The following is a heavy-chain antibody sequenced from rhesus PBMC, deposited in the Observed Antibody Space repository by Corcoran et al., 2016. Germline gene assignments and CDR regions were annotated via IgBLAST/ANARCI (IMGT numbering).Heavy chain of an antibody. V-gene: IGHV4-76*01. CDR1: GYSISSGYD. J-gene: IGHJ4*01. CDR2: IYGSSGST. CDR3: ARDRATVDFDY. D-gene: IGHD5-36*01. Sequence: QVQLQESGPGVVKPSETLSLTCAVSGYSISSGYDWSWIRQPPGKGLEWIGYIYGSSGSTNYNPSRKNRVTISKDTSKNQFSLKLSSVTAADTAVYYCARDRATVDFDYWGQGVLVTVSS.